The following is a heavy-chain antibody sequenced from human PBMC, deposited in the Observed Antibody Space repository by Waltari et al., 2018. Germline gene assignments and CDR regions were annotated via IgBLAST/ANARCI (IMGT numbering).Heavy chain of an antibody. CDR1: GHTFTSYD. J-gene: IGHJ3*01. V-gene: IGHV1-8*01. CDR3: ATGPAAWWAFDV. Sequence: QVQLVQSGPEVREPGASVTVSCKASGHTFTSYDINWLRQAPGEGLEWIGWMNPNNGDTAFAQKFQGGVTLARNTSISTAYMELSSLTSDDTAMYYCATGPAAWWAFDVWGQGTMVAVSS. CDR2: MNPNNGDT. D-gene: IGHD2-8*02.